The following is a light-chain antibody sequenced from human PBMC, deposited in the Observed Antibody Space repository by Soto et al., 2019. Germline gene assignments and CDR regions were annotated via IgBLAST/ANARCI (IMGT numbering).Light chain of an antibody. CDR1: QSVSSN. CDR3: QQYNNWPPT. V-gene: IGKV3-15*01. CDR2: GAS. J-gene: IGKJ5*01. Sequence: EIVMTQSPATLSVSPGERATLSCRASQSVSSNLAWYQQKPGQAPRLLIYGASTRANGIPARFSGSGSGTEFTLTNSSLQSEDFAVYYCQQYNNWPPTFGQGTRPEIK.